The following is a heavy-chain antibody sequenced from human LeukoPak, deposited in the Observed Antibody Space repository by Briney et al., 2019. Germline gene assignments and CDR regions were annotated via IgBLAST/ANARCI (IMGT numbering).Heavy chain of an antibody. V-gene: IGHV3-30*01. J-gene: IGHJ5*02. CDR3: ARANVPDYGDYAPGAWFDP. CDR1: GFTFSSYA. D-gene: IGHD4-17*01. Sequence: GGSLRLSCAASGFTFSSYAMHWVRQAPGKGLEWVAVISYDGSNKYYADSVKGRFAISRDNSKNTLYLQMNSLRAEDTAVYYCARANVPDYGDYAPGAWFDPWGQGTLVTVSS. CDR2: ISYDGSNK.